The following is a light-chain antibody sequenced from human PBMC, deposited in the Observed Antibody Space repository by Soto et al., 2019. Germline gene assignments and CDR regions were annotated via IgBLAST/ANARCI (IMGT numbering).Light chain of an antibody. Sequence: QSVLTQPPSASGTPGQRVTVSCSGSSSNFGRKTVNWYQHLPGTTPQLVIYYHDQRPSGVPDRFSGSKSGTSASLAISGLQDEDETDYYCVTWEGSLKALVFGGGTKVTVL. CDR2: YHD. CDR1: SSNFGRKT. CDR3: VTWEGSLKALV. J-gene: IGLJ2*01. V-gene: IGLV1-44*01.